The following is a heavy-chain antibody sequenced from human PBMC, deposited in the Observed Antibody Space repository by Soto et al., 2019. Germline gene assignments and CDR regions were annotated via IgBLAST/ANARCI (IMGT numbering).Heavy chain of an antibody. CDR3: ASSRVSYAMDV. CDR2: MNQNGSEK. V-gene: IGHV3-7*05. CDR1: GFTFGNYW. Sequence: EVQLVESGGGLVQPGGSMRLSCTVSGFTFGNYWMTWVRQAPGKGLEWVANMNQNGSEKYYVDSVKGRFAISRDNAKNSLYLQMNSLRAEDTAVYYCASSRVSYAMDVWGQGTTVTVSS. J-gene: IGHJ6*02.